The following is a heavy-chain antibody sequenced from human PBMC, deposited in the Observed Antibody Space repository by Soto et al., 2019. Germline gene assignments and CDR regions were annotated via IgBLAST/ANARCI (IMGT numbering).Heavy chain of an antibody. CDR1: GVSISSYF. Sequence: SETLSLTCSVSGVSISSYFWSWMRQAPGGGLEWIGYTYHRGSTNYSPSLKSRVAISLDTSENQFSLKVNSVTAADTAVYYCARIGGYHGPLDYWGQGTPVTVSS. V-gene: IGHV4-59*01. J-gene: IGHJ4*02. CDR3: ARIGGYHGPLDY. D-gene: IGHD6-25*01. CDR2: TYHRGST.